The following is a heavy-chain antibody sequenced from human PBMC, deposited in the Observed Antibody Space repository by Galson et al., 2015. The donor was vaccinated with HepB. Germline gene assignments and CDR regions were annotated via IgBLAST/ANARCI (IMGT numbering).Heavy chain of an antibody. CDR2: ISYDGSNK. V-gene: IGHV3-30*03. D-gene: IGHD4-17*01. CDR1: GFTFSNYA. Sequence: SLRLSCAASGFTFSNYAIHWVRQAPGKGLEWVAVISYDGSNKYYADSPKGRLTISRDNSKNTLYLQMNSLRAEDTAVYYCAREGMTAVTNFDYWGQGTLVTVSS. J-gene: IGHJ4*02. CDR3: AREGMTAVTNFDY.